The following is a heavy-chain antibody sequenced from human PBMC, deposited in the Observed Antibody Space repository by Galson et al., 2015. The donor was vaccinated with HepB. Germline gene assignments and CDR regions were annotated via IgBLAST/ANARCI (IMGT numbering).Heavy chain of an antibody. J-gene: IGHJ2*01. D-gene: IGHD1-26*01. CDR2: IYYSGST. Sequence: SETLSLTCTVSGGSISTYYWSWIRQPPGKGLEWIGYIYYSGSTNYNPSLKSRVTISVDTSKNQFSLKLSSVTAADTAVYYCARANSGSYWVGWYFDLWGRGTLVTVSS. V-gene: IGHV4-59*01. CDR1: GGSISTYY. CDR3: ARANSGSYWVGWYFDL.